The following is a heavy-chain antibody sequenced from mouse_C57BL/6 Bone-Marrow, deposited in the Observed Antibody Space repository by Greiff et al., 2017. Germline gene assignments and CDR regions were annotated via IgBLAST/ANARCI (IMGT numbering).Heavy chain of an antibody. CDR3: AIYYYGCYYAMDY. CDR1: GYTFTSYC. D-gene: IGHD1-1*02. V-gene: IGHV1-74*01. Sequence: QVQLQQPGADLVKPGASVKLSCTASGYTFTSYCMHWVKQTPVHGLEWIGTIDPDAGDTYYNQKFKGKATLTVDKSSSTAYMELSSLTSEDYAVYYCAIYYYGCYYAMDYWGQGTSVTVSA. J-gene: IGHJ4*01. CDR2: IDPDAGDT.